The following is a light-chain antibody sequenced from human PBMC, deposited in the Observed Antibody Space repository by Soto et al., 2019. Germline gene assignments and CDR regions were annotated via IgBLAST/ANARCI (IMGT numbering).Light chain of an antibody. CDR3: QQYNSYWT. CDR1: QSISSW. V-gene: IGKV1-5*03. Sequence: DIQRTQSPSTLSASVGARVTITCRASQSISSWLAWYQQKPGKAPKLLIYKASSLESGVPSRFSGSGSGTEFTLTISSLRPDDFATYYCQQYNSYWTFGQGTKVDIK. CDR2: KAS. J-gene: IGKJ1*01.